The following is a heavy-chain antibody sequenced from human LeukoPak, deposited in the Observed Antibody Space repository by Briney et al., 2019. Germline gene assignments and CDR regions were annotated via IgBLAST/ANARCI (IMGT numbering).Heavy chain of an antibody. CDR1: GGSMSSGGYY. V-gene: IGHV4-31*03. J-gene: IGHJ3*02. CDR2: IYYSGTV. D-gene: IGHD3-9*01. CDR3: ARWSPSDYDILTGYQDDAFDI. Sequence: PSETLSLTCSVSGGSMSSGGYYWSWIRQHPGKGLEWMGHIYYSGTVYYNPSLRSRVTISVDASKNQFSLKLSSVTAADTAVYYCARWSPSDYDILTGYQDDAFDIWGQGTMVTVSS.